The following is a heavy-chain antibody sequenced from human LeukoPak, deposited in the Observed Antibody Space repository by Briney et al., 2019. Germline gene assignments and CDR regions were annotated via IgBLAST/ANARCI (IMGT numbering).Heavy chain of an antibody. Sequence: ASVKVSCKVSGYTLTELSMHWVRQAPGQGLEWMGWINPSSGGTNYAQKFQGRVTMTRDTSISTAYMELSRLRSDDTAVYYCARAFALGGAMVTSYWFDPWGQGTLVTVSS. V-gene: IGHV1-2*02. D-gene: IGHD5-18*01. CDR3: ARAFALGGAMVTSYWFDP. J-gene: IGHJ5*02. CDR1: GYTLTELS. CDR2: INPSSGGT.